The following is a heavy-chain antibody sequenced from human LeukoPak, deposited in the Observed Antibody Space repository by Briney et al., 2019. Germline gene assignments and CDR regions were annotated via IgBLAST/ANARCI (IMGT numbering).Heavy chain of an antibody. CDR1: GFTFSSYA. V-gene: IGHV3-23*01. D-gene: IGHD5-18*01. Sequence: PGGSLRLSCAASGFTFSSYAMSWVRQAPGKGLEWVSAISGSGGSTYYADSVKGRFTISRDNSKNTPYLQMNSLRAEDTAVYYCAKDSKQLWFPGDYWGQGTLVTVSS. J-gene: IGHJ4*02. CDR2: ISGSGGST. CDR3: AKDSKQLWFPGDY.